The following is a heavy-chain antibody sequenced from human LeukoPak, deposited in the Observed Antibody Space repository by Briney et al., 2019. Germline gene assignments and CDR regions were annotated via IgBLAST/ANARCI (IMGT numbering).Heavy chain of an antibody. Sequence: GESLKISCKGSGYSFTSYWIGWVRQMPGKGLEWMGIIYPGDSDTRYSPSFQGQVTISADKSISTAYLQWSSLKASDTAMYYCARLGEVNYYGSGSYCKMIYYYYGMDVWGQGTTVTVSS. CDR1: GYSFTSYW. CDR2: IYPGDSDT. D-gene: IGHD3-10*01. V-gene: IGHV5-51*01. J-gene: IGHJ6*02. CDR3: ARLGEVNYYGSGSYCKMIYYYYGMDV.